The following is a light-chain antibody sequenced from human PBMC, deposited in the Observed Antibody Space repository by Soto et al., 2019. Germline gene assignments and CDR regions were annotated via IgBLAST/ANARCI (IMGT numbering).Light chain of an antibody. Sequence: SSELTQPPSVSVSPGQTASISCSGDKLGDKYACWYQQKPGQSPVVVIYQDNKRPSGIPERFSGSNSGNTATLTISGTQAMDEADYYCQAWDSSTAVVFGGGTKLTVL. CDR2: QDN. CDR1: KLGDKY. V-gene: IGLV3-1*01. J-gene: IGLJ2*01. CDR3: QAWDSSTAVV.